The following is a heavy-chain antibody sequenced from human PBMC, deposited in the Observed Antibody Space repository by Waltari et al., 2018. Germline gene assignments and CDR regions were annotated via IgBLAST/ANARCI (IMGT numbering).Heavy chain of an antibody. Sequence: QVQLQQWGAGLFKPSETLSLTCAVYGWSFSGYYWSWIRQPPGKGLEWIGEINHSGSTNDNPSLKSRVTISVDTSKNQFSLKLSSVTAADTAVYYCASRDVSSIAAHSDYWGQGTLVTVSS. CDR2: INHSGST. V-gene: IGHV4-34*01. D-gene: IGHD6-6*01. J-gene: IGHJ4*02. CDR1: GWSFSGYY. CDR3: ASRDVSSIAAHSDY.